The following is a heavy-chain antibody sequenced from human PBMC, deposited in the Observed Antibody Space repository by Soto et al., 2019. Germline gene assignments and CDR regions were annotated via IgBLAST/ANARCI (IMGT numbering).Heavy chain of an antibody. CDR2: ISSTNTI. V-gene: IGHV3-48*01. Sequence: GGSLRLSCAASGFTFSSYSMNWVRQAPGKGLEWVSYISSTNTIYYADSVKGRFTISRDNAKNSLYLQMDSLRAEDTAVYYCARGALYCSGGSCGGLKRLAYDIWGQGTMVTVSS. CDR1: GFTFSSYS. D-gene: IGHD2-15*01. J-gene: IGHJ3*02. CDR3: ARGALYCSGGSCGGLKRLAYDI.